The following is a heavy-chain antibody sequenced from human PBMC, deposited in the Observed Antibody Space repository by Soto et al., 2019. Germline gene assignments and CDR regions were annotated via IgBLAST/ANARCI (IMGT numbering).Heavy chain of an antibody. CDR2: ISAYNGNT. CDR1: GYTFTSYG. CDR3: ARASLLSTVTTLFDY. Sequence: ASVKVSCKASGYTFTSYGISWVRQAPGQGLEWMGWISAYNGNTNYAQKLQGRVTMTTDTSTSTAYMELRSLRSDDTAVYYCARASLLSTVTTLFDYWGQGTLVTVSS. V-gene: IGHV1-18*01. J-gene: IGHJ4*02. D-gene: IGHD4-17*01.